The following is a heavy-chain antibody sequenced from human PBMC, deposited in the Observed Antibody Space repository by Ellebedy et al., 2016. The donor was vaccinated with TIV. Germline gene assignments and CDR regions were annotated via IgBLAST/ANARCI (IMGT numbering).Heavy chain of an antibody. CDR3: ARTVVQSTRPSYFDI. Sequence: GESLKISCTGSGYSFTSYWITWVRQPSGKGLESMGRIDPGDSYTSYSPSFQGKVNISVDKSTSTASLQWSSPKASDSAIYYCARTVVQSTRPSYFDIWGQGTLVNVSS. CDR1: GYSFTSYW. D-gene: IGHD4-23*01. J-gene: IGHJ4*02. CDR2: IDPGDSYT. V-gene: IGHV5-10-1*04.